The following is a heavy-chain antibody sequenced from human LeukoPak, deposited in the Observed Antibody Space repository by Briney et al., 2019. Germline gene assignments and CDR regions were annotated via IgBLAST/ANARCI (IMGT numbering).Heavy chain of an antibody. CDR1: GFTVSGNY. J-gene: IGHJ5*02. D-gene: IGHD3-22*01. Sequence: GGSLRLSCAASGFTVSGNYMSWVRQAPGKGLEWVSVIYSGGSTYYADSVKGRFTISRDNSKNTLYLQMNSLRAEDTAVYYCARDRRYYDSSGYYYAWFDPWGQGTLVTVSS. CDR3: ARDRRYYDSSGYYYAWFDP. CDR2: IYSGGST. V-gene: IGHV3-66*01.